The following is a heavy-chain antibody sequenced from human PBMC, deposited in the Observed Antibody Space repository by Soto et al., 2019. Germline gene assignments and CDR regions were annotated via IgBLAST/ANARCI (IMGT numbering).Heavy chain of an antibody. CDR3: AKDWGVGSPTVAGTGGVY. Sequence: PGGSLRLSCAASGFTFSSYAMSWVRQAPGKGLEWVSAISGSGGSTYYADSVKGRFTISRDNSKNTLYLQMNSLRAEDTAVYYCAKDWGVGSPTVAGTGGVYCGQGTLVTVSS. V-gene: IGHV3-23*01. D-gene: IGHD6-19*01. J-gene: IGHJ4*02. CDR2: ISGSGGST. CDR1: GFTFSSYA.